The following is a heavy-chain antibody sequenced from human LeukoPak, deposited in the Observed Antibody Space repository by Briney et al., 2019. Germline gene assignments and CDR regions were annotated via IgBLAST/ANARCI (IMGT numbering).Heavy chain of an antibody. CDR2: VYYSGSP. CDR3: ARGPRK. CDR1: GGSITIGTW. V-gene: IGHV4-4*02. J-gene: IGHJ3*01. Sequence: SGTLSLTCAVSGGSITIGTWWTWVRQPPGQGLEWIGEVYYSGSPNYNSSLKSRVTISLDKTKNQFLLNLTSVTAADTAVYYCARGPRKWGQGTMVTVSS.